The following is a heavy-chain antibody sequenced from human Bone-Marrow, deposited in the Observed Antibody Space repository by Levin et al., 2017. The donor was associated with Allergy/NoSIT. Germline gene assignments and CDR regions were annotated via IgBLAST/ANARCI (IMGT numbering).Heavy chain of an antibody. J-gene: IGHJ6*02. V-gene: IGHV4-34*01. D-gene: IGHD2-8*01. Sequence: SQTLSLTCAVYGGSFSGYYWSWIRQPPGKGLEWIGEINHSGSTNYNPSLKSRVTISVDTSKNQFSLKLSSVTAADTAVYYCARGWGMGYDGMDVWGQGTTVTVSS. CDR1: GGSFSGYY. CDR3: ARGWGMGYDGMDV. CDR2: INHSGST.